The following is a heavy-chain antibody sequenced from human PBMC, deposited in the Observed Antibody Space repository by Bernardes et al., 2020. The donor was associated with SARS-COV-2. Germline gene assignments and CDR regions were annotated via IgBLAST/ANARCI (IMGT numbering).Heavy chain of an antibody. D-gene: IGHD5-18*01. J-gene: IGHJ5*02. CDR2: IKEDGSET. Sequence: GGSLRLSCAASGFTFRSYWMSWVRQAPGKGLEWVANIKEDGSETNYLDSVKGRFTISRDNAKNSLYLQMNSLRAEDTAVYYCAKGGYRYGSSGQGTLVTVSS. V-gene: IGHV3-7*01. CDR3: AKGGYRYGS. CDR1: GFTFRSYW.